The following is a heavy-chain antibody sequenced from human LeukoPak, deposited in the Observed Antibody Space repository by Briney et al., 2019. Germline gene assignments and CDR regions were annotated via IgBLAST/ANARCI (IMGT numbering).Heavy chain of an antibody. CDR3: ARVSIVGATIDY. V-gene: IGHV1-8*01. CDR2: MNPSSGNT. CDR1: GYTFTSYD. J-gene: IGHJ4*02. D-gene: IGHD1-26*01. Sequence: ASVKVSCKASGYTFTSYDINWVRQATGQGLEWMGWMNPSSGNTGYAQKFQGRVTMTRNTSISTAYMELSSLRSEDTAVYYCARVSIVGATIDYWGQGTLVTVSS.